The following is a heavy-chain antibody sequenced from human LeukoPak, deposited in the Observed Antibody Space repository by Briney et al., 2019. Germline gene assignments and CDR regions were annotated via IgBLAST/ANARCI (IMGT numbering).Heavy chain of an antibody. CDR3: ATTYYYDSSGYYVYYGMDV. J-gene: IGHJ6*02. Sequence: ASVKVSCKASGYTFTSYYMHWVRQAPGKGLEWMGGFDPEDGETIYAQKFQGRVTMTEDTSTDTAYMELSSLRSEDTAVYYCATTYYYDSSGYYVYYGMDVWGQGTTVTVSS. CDR2: FDPEDGET. D-gene: IGHD3-22*01. V-gene: IGHV1-24*01. CDR1: GYTFTSYY.